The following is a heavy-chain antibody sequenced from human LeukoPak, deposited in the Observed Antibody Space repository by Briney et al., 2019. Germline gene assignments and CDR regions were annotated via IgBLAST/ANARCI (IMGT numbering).Heavy chain of an antibody. V-gene: IGHV3-21*01. CDR2: ISSSSSYI. J-gene: IGHJ3*02. Sequence: PGGSLRLSCAASGFTFSSYSMGWVRQAPGKGLEWVSSISSSSSYIYYADSVKGRFTISRDNAKNSLYLQMNSLRAEDTAVYYCAGEGTTGTTGYAFDIWGQGTMVTVSS. CDR1: GFTFSSYS. CDR3: AGEGTTGTTGYAFDI. D-gene: IGHD1-1*01.